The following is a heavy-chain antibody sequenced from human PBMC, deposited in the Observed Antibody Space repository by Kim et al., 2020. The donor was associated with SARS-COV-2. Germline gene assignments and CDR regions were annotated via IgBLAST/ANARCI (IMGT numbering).Heavy chain of an antibody. CDR2: ISSSSTYI. J-gene: IGHJ6*02. CDR1: GFTFSSYS. Sequence: GGYLRLSCAASGFTFSSYSMNWVRQAPGKGLEWVSTISSSSTYIYYADSVKGRFTISRDNAKNSLYLQMNSLRAEDTAVYYCARDNGDHVLYSYYGMDVWGQGTTVTVSS. D-gene: IGHD4-17*01. V-gene: IGHV3-21*01. CDR3: ARDNGDHVLYSYYGMDV.